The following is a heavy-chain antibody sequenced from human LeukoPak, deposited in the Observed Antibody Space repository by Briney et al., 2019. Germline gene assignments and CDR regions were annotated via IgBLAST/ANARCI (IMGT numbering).Heavy chain of an antibody. V-gene: IGHV4-39*01. J-gene: IGHJ4*02. CDR3: VKSGGYGLIDY. CDR2: IYSSGST. D-gene: IGHD1-26*01. Sequence: ASETLSLTCAVSGASISGSGYYWGWIRQPPGKGLEWIGNIYSSGSTYYNASLQSRVTISIDTSKNQFSLRLSSVTAADTAMYYCVKSGGYGLIDYWGQGTRVTVSS. CDR1: GASISGSGYY.